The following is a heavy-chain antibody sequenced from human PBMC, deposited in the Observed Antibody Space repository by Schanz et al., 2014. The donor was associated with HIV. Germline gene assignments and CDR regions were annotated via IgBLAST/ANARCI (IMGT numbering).Heavy chain of an antibody. J-gene: IGHJ4*02. V-gene: IGHV1-8*01. Sequence: QVQLVQSGAEVKKPGASVKVSCKASGYTFINYDIHWVRQASGLGLEWMGWMNPSTGNSGYAQMFQVRVTMTRDTSISTAYMELSSLRSEDTAVYYCARGVRITMIRGVTGIYYFDFWGQGTLVTVSS. CDR2: MNPSTGNS. CDR1: GYTFINYD. CDR3: ARGVRITMIRGVTGIYYFDF. D-gene: IGHD3-10*01.